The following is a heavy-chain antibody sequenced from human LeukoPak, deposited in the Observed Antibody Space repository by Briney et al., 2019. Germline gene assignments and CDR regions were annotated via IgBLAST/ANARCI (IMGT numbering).Heavy chain of an antibody. D-gene: IGHD3-22*01. CDR3: TTSGVYYYDSSGYLIPPLWY. J-gene: IGHJ4*02. CDR1: GFTFSNAW. V-gene: IGHV3-15*01. CDR2: IKSKTDGGTT. Sequence: GGSLRLCCAASGFTFSNAWMSWVRQAPGKGLEWVGRIKSKTDGGTTDYAAPVKGRFTISRDDSKNTLYLQMNSLKTEDTAVYYCTTSGVYYYDSSGYLIPPLWYWGQGTLVTVSS.